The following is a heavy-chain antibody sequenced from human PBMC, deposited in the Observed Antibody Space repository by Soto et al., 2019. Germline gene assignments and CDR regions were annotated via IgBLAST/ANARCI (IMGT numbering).Heavy chain of an antibody. CDR2: IIPIFGTA. Sequence: QVQLVQSGAEVKKPGSSVKVSCKASGGTFSSYAISWVRQAPGQGLEWMGGIIPIFGTANYAQKFQGRVTITADESTSTADMELSSLRSEDTAVYYCARGAADYYYYGMDVWGQGTTVTVSS. CDR1: GGTFSSYA. D-gene: IGHD6-13*01. V-gene: IGHV1-69*12. CDR3: ARGAADYYYYGMDV. J-gene: IGHJ6*02.